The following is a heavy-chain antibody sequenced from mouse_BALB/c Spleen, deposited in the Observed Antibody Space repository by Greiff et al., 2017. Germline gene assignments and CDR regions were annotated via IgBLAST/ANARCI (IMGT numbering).Heavy chain of an antibody. Sequence: EVKLMESGGGLVKPGGSLKLSCAASGFTFSSYAMSWVRQTPEKRLEWVATISSGGSYTYYPDSVKGRFTISRDNAKNTLYLQMSSLRSEDTAMYYCARQSADGYWYFDVWGAGTTVTVSS. CDR3: ARQSADGYWYFDV. V-gene: IGHV5-9-3*01. CDR1: GFTFSSYA. CDR2: ISSGGSYT. J-gene: IGHJ1*01.